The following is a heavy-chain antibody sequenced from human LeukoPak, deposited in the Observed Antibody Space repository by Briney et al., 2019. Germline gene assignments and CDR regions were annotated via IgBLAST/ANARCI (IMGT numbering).Heavy chain of an antibody. D-gene: IGHD2-15*01. CDR2: INPNSGGT. J-gene: IGHJ4*02. Sequence: ASVKVSCKASGYTFTGYYMHWVRQAPGQGLEWMGWINPNSGGTNYAQKFQGRVTMTRDTSISTAYMELSRLRSDDTAVYYCARPVVVAATRIPFDYWGQGTLITVSS. CDR3: ARPVVVAATRIPFDY. V-gene: IGHV1-2*02. CDR1: GYTFTGYY.